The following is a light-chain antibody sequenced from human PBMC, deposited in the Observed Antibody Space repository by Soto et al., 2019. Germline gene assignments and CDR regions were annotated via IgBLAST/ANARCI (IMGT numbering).Light chain of an antibody. CDR1: SSDVGGYNS. Sequence: QSVLTQPASVSGSPGQSITVSCTGTSSDVGGYNSVSWYQQHPGKPPKLIIYEVSNRPSGVSDRFSGSKSGNTASLTISGLQAEDEADYYCSSYTSTSSYVFETGTKVSV. J-gene: IGLJ1*01. CDR2: EVS. CDR3: SSYTSTSSYV. V-gene: IGLV2-14*03.